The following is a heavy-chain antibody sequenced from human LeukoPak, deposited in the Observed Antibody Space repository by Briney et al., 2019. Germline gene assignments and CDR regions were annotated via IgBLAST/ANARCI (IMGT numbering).Heavy chain of an antibody. Sequence: SETLSLTCTVSGGSISRYYWNWIRQPAGKGLEWIGRIFTSGITNYNPSLKSRVTMSVDTSKAQFSLNLSSVTAADTAVYYCARESSGSYYNPLGYMDVWGKGTTVTVSS. J-gene: IGHJ6*03. CDR3: ARESSGSYYNPLGYMDV. D-gene: IGHD3-10*01. CDR2: IFTSGIT. V-gene: IGHV4-4*07. CDR1: GGSISRYY.